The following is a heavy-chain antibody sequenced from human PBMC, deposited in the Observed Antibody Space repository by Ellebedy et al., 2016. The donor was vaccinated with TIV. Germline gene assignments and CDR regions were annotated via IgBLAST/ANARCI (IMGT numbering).Heavy chain of an antibody. J-gene: IGHJ3*02. D-gene: IGHD6-19*01. CDR2: ISVDGRAV. V-gene: IGHV3-30*03. CDR1: GFTFSDSV. CDR3: VRGWYSSGHCDVFAM. Sequence: GESLKISXVGFGFTFSDSVMHWVRRDPDKGLDWVAGISVDGRAVHYPDSVKGRFTISRDNAQNTVYLQMNSLRLEDTAVYYCVRGWYSSGHCDVFAMWGQGTIVTVSS.